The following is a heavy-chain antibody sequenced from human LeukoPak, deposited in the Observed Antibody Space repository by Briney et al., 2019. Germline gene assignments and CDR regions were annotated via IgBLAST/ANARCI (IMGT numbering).Heavy chain of an antibody. D-gene: IGHD1-26*01. CDR3: TRVAGDEVFNI. J-gene: IGHJ3*02. CDR1: GFTFSSYA. CDR2: ISGSAITT. V-gene: IGHV3-23*01. Sequence: GGSLRLSCTASGFTFSSYAMSWVRQAPGKGLEWVSTISGSAITTYYADSVTGRFTISRDNSKNTLYLQMNSLRAEDTAVYYCTRVAGDEVFNIWGQGTMVTVSS.